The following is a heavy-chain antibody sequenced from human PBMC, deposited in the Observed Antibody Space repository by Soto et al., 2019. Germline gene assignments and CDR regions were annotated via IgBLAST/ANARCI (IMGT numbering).Heavy chain of an antibody. D-gene: IGHD3-22*01. CDR2: IYPGDSDT. J-gene: IGHJ6*02. Sequence: GESLKISCKGSGYSFTSYWVGWVRQMPGKGLEWMGIIYPGDSDTRYSPSFQGQVTISADKSISTAYLQWSSLKASDTAMYYCARQWLPDIYGMDVWGQGTTVTVSS. CDR3: ARQWLPDIYGMDV. V-gene: IGHV5-51*01. CDR1: GYSFTSYW.